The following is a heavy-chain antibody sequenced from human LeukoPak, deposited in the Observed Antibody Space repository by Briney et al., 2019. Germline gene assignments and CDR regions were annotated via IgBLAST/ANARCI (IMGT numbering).Heavy chain of an antibody. CDR3: ARDNAPRTAIAYIDV. CDR1: GYTFTGYY. Sequence: ASVKVSCKASGYTFTGYYMHWVRQAPGQGLEWMGWINPNSGGTNYAQKFQGRVTMTRDTSISTAYMELSRLRSDDTAVYYCARDNAPRTAIAYIDVWGNGTTVTAAS. D-gene: IGHD5-18*01. CDR2: INPNSGGT. J-gene: IGHJ6*03. V-gene: IGHV1-2*02.